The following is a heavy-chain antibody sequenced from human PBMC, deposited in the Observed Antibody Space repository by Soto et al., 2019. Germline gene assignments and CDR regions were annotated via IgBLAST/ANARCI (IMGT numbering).Heavy chain of an antibody. CDR1: GFTFDDYA. V-gene: IGHV3-9*01. Sequence: EVQLVESGGGLVQPGRSLRISCAASGFTFDDYAMHWVRQGPGKGLEWVSSISWNSGNLGYADSVKGRFTISRDNAKNSLYLQMTSLRGEDTALYYCAKGASTTVFAFNDYWGQGTLVTVSS. D-gene: IGHD4-17*01. CDR2: ISWNSGNL. J-gene: IGHJ4*02. CDR3: AKGASTTVFAFNDY.